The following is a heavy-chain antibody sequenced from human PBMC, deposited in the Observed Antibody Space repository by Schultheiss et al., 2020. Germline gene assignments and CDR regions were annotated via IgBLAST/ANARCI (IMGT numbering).Heavy chain of an antibody. D-gene: IGHD2-2*01. Sequence: SETLSLTCTVSGGSISSYYWSWIRQPPGKGLEWIGEINHSGSTNYNPSLKSRVTISVDTSKNQFSLKLSSVTAADTAVYYCARVVPAAIWYYYYYMDVWGEGTTVTVSS. V-gene: IGHV4-34*01. CDR1: GGSISSYY. CDR3: ARVVPAAIWYYYYYMDV. J-gene: IGHJ6*03. CDR2: INHSGST.